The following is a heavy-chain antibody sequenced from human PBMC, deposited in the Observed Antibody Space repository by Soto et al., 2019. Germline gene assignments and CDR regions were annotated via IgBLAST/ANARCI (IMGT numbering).Heavy chain of an antibody. V-gene: IGHV3-30*18. CDR2: ISYDGSNK. CDR1: GFTFSSYG. Sequence: QVQLVESGGGVVQPGRSLRLSCAASGFTFSSYGMHWVRQAPGKGLEWVAVISYDGSNKYYADSVKGRFTISRDNSKNTLYLQMSSLRAEDTAVYYCAKGAVRGLPSFLYGMDVWGQGTTVTVSS. J-gene: IGHJ6*02. D-gene: IGHD3-16*01. CDR3: AKGAVRGLPSFLYGMDV.